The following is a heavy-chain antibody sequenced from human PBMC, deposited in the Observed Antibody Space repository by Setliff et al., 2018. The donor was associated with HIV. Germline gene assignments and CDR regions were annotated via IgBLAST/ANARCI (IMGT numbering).Heavy chain of an antibody. J-gene: IGHJ5*02. CDR3: ARRIDNSGTFPDKNWLDP. V-gene: IGHV4-4*09. CDR2: IFASGSS. Sequence: PSETLSLTCTVSGGSISSYCWNWIRQPPGKGLEWIGYIFASGSSLYNPSLQSRVSISIDTSKNQFSLKLSSVTAADTAVYYCARRIDNSGTFPDKNWLDPWGQGSPVTVSS. D-gene: IGHD3-10*01. CDR1: GGSISSYC.